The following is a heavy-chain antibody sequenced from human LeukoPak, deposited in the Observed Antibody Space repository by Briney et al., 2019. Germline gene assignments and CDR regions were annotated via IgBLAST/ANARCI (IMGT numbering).Heavy chain of an antibody. CDR2: ISSSSSHI. D-gene: IGHD2-2*01. J-gene: IGHJ6*04. CDR1: GFTFSSYS. V-gene: IGHV3-21*01. Sequence: GGSLRLSCAASGFTFSSYSMNWVRQAPGKGLEWVSSISSSSSHIYYADSVKGRFTISRDNAKNSLYLQMNSLRAEDTAVYYCARSSLGMDVWGKGTTVTVSS. CDR3: ARSSLGMDV.